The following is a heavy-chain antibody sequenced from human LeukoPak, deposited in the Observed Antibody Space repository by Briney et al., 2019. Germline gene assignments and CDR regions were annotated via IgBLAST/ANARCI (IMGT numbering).Heavy chain of an antibody. CDR2: IYYSGST. D-gene: IGHD3-9*01. J-gene: IGHJ5*02. CDR3: AREQLHILTGYYDNWFDP. V-gene: IGHV4-31*03. Sequence: SQTLSLTCTVSGGSISSGGYYWSWIRQHPGKGLEWIGYIYYSGSTYYNPSLKSRVTKSVDTSKNQFSLKLSSVTAADTAVYYCAREQLHILTGYYDNWFDPWGQGTLVTVSS. CDR1: GGSISSGGYY.